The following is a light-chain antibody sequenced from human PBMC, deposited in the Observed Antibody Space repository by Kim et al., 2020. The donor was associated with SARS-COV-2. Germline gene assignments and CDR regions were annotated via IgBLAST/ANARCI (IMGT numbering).Light chain of an antibody. CDR3: QKYDSNPRT. CDR1: QGISSW. CDR2: AAS. J-gene: IGKJ1*01. V-gene: IGKV1D-16*01. Sequence: DIQMTQSPSSLSASTGDRVTITCRASQGISSWLAWYQQKPEKAPKCLIYAASSLQSGVPSRFSGSGSGTDFTLTISSLQSEDFATYYSQKYDSNPRTFGQGTKVDIK.